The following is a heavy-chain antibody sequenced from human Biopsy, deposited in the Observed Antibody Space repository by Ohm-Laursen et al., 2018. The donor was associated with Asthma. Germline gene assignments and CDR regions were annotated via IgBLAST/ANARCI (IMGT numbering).Heavy chain of an antibody. CDR2: LSYNGNNK. CDR1: GFILSNYD. J-gene: IGHJ4*02. CDR3: ARGDWYGSASNGY. Sequence: FPRLSCAASGFILSNYDMHWVRQAPGKGLEWGAVLSYNGNNKYYADSVRGRFTISRDNSENTLYLQMNSLRVEDTAVYYCARGDWYGSASNGYWGQGTLVTVSA. V-gene: IGHV3-30*03. D-gene: IGHD6-6*01.